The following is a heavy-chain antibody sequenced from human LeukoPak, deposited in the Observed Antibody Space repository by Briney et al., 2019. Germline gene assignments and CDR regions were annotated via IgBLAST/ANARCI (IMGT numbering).Heavy chain of an antibody. CDR2: IYYRGST. J-gene: IGHJ5*02. Sequence: SETLSLTCTVYGGSISSNSYYWGWVRHTPGKGLEWIGGIYYRGSTYYNPSLKSRVSVSVDTSKNQFSLKLSSVTAADTAVYYCARVGGFTMVRGAVNNWFDPWGQGTLVTVSS. D-gene: IGHD3-10*01. CDR3: ARVGGFTMVRGAVNNWFDP. CDR1: GGSISSNSYY. V-gene: IGHV4-39*07.